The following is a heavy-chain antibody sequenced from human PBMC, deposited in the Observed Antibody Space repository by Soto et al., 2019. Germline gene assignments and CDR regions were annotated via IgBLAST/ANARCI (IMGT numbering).Heavy chain of an antibody. J-gene: IGHJ4*02. CDR1: GFTFSSYA. CDR2: ISGSGGST. CDR3: AKDQFSSSSWYADDY. D-gene: IGHD6-13*01. Sequence: EVQLLESGGGLVQPGGSLRLSCAASGFTFSSYAMSWVRQAPGKGLEWVSAISGSGGSTYYADSVKGRFTISRDNSKNALYLQMNSLRAEDTAVYYCAKDQFSSSSWYADDYWGQGTLVTVSS. V-gene: IGHV3-23*01.